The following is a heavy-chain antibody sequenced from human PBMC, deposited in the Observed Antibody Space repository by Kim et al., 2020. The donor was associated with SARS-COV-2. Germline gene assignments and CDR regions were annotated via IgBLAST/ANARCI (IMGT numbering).Heavy chain of an antibody. V-gene: IGHV1-69*13. CDR2: IIPIFGTA. CDR1: GGTFSSYA. Sequence: SVKVSCKASGGTFSSYAISWVRQAPGQGLEWMGGIIPIFGTANYAQKFQGRVTITADESTSTAYMELSSLRSEDTAVYYCARDRNNPYETRQDLGAGTEGWFDPWGQGTLVTVSS. D-gene: IGHD6-13*01. CDR3: ARDRNNPYETRQDLGAGTEGWFDP. J-gene: IGHJ5*02.